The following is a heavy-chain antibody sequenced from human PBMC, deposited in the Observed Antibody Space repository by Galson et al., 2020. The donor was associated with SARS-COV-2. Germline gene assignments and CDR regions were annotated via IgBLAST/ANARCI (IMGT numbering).Heavy chain of an antibody. V-gene: IGHV3-30*04. CDR2: ISYDGSNK. D-gene: IGHD3-9*01. CDR1: GFTFSSYA. Sequence: GESLKISCAASGFTFSSYAMHWVRQAPGKGLEWVAVISYDGSNKYYADSVKGRFTISRDNSKNTLYLQMNSLRAEDTAVYYCARAGDILTALLEFDYWGQGTLVTVSS. CDR3: ARAGDILTALLEFDY. J-gene: IGHJ4*02.